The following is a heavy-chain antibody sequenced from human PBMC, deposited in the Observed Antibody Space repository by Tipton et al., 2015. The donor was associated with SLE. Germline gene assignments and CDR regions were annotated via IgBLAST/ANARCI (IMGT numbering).Heavy chain of an antibody. CDR3: ARTLEFGGVIVHAFDI. CDR1: GFTFSSYG. J-gene: IGHJ3*02. Sequence: SLRLSCAASGFTFSSYGMHWVRQAPGKGLEWVAVIWYDGSNKYYADSVKGRFTISRDNSKNTLYLQMNSLRAEDTAVYYCARTLEFGGVIVHAFDIWGQGTLVTVPS. CDR2: IWYDGSNK. D-gene: IGHD3-16*02. V-gene: IGHV3-33*01.